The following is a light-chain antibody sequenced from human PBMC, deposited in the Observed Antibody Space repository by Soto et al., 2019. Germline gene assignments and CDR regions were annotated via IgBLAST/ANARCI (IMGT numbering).Light chain of an antibody. CDR3: MQAIDIPWT. V-gene: IGKV2-29*03. CDR1: QSLLHSDGKTY. Sequence: ILMTQTPLSLSIIPGQTASISCKSSQSLLHSDGKTYFYWYVQKAGQAPQPLIYEVSNRFSGVPERFSGSGSRTDFTLKISRVEADDVGNYYCMQAIDIPWTFGQGTKVEIK. CDR2: EVS. J-gene: IGKJ1*01.